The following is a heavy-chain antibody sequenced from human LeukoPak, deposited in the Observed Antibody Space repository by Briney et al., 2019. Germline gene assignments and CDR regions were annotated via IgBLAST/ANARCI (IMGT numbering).Heavy chain of an antibody. Sequence: ASVKVSCKDSGYTCTTYDINWVRQATGQRLEWMGWMNPNSGNTGYAQRFQGRVTMTRDTSISTAYMELNSLTSEDTAVYYCAKNVRDTGTFDYWGQGTLVTVSS. J-gene: IGHJ4*02. CDR2: MNPNSGNT. D-gene: IGHD5-18*01. CDR3: AKNVRDTGTFDY. CDR1: GYTCTTYD. V-gene: IGHV1-8*01.